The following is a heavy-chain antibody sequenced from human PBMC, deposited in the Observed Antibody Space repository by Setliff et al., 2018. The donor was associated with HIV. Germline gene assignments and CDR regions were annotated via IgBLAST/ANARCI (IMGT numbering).Heavy chain of an antibody. J-gene: IGHJ4*01. Sequence: PSETLSLTCGVSGIPIDRVYSWAWIRQPPGKGLEWIGTISHSGSTHYNSPLQGRISISIDTSKNQFSLTLTSVTAADTAMYYCARDQSDYNVLTGFEDFDYWGHGTLVTVSS. CDR3: ARDQSDYNVLTGFEDFDY. CDR2: ISHSGST. D-gene: IGHD3-9*01. CDR1: GIPIDRVYS. V-gene: IGHV4-38-2*02.